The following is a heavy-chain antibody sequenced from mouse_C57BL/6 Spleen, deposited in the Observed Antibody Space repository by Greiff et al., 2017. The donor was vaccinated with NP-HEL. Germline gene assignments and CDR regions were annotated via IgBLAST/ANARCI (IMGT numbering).Heavy chain of an antibody. Sequence: VQLQQSGPELVKPGASVKLSCKASGYTFTSYDINWVKQRPGQGLEWIGWIYPSDGSTKYNEKFKGKATLTVDTSSSTAYLELHSLTSEDSAVYFCASGAPLRTFDYWGQGTTLTVSS. CDR1: GYTFTSYD. V-gene: IGHV1-85*01. D-gene: IGHD2-12*01. J-gene: IGHJ2*01. CDR2: IYPSDGST. CDR3: ASGAPLRTFDY.